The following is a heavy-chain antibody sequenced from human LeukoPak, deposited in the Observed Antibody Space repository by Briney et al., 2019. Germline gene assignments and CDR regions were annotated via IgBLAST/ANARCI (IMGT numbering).Heavy chain of an antibody. CDR1: GFTFSTYW. V-gene: IGHV3-7*01. Sequence: GGSLRLSCAASGFTFSTYWMSWVRQAPGKGLEWVANIKQDGSEKYYVDSVKGRFTISRDNAKNSLYLQMDSLRAEDTAVYYCVRMSIAAAGSDYWGQGTLVTVSS. CDR2: IKQDGSEK. J-gene: IGHJ4*02. CDR3: VRMSIAAAGSDY. D-gene: IGHD6-13*01.